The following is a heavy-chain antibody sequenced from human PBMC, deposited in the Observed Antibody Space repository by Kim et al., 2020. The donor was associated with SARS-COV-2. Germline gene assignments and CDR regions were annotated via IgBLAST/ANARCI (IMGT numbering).Heavy chain of an antibody. Sequence: SETLSLTCTVSGGSISSGGYYWSWIRQHPGKGLEWIGYIYYSGSTYYNPSLKSRVTISVDTSKNQFSLKLSSVTAADTAVYYCARGVFSVVVTAFPFDIWGQGTMVTVSS. CDR2: IYYSGST. D-gene: IGHD2-21*02. CDR1: GGSISSGGYY. V-gene: IGHV4-31*03. CDR3: ARGVFSVVVTAFPFDI. J-gene: IGHJ3*02.